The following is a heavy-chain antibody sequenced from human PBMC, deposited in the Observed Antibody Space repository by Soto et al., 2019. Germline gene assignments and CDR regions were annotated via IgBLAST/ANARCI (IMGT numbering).Heavy chain of an antibody. J-gene: IGHJ5*02. CDR3: AREIVTAGGNNYFDP. CDR1: GGTVASSHW. V-gene: IGHV4-4*02. Sequence: SETLSLTCCVSGGTVASSHWWSWVRQSPGRGLEWIGNVYHTGDTNFNPSLQSRVTFSVDKSNNQFSLRLTSVTAADTAVYFCAREIVTAGGNNYFDPWGPGTLVTAPQ. CDR2: VYHTGDT. D-gene: IGHD2-21*02.